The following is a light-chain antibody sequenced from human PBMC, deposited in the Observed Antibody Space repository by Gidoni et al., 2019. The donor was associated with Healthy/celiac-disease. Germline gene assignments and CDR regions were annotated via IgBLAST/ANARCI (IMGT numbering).Light chain of an antibody. CDR3: QQYYSFPWT. CDR1: QGISSY. J-gene: IGKJ1*01. Sequence: AIWMTQSPSLLSASTGDRVTISCQMSQGISSYLAWYQRKPGKAPELLIYAASTLQSGVPSRFSGSGSGTDFTLTISCLQSEDFATYYCQQYYSFPWTFGQGTKVEIK. CDR2: AAS. V-gene: IGKV1D-8*02.